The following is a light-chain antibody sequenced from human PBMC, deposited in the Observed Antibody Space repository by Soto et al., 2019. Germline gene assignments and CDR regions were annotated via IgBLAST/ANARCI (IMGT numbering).Light chain of an antibody. CDR1: QSVDNN. CDR2: AAS. CDR3: QQYNDWPQT. V-gene: IGKV3-15*01. J-gene: IGKJ1*01. Sequence: EIVMTQSPATLSVSPGERATLSCRASQSVDNNLAWYQQQPGQAPRLLVYAASTRATGLLAKYSGSGSGTEFTLTISSLQSEDFAVYYCQQYNDWPQTFGQGTKVEIK.